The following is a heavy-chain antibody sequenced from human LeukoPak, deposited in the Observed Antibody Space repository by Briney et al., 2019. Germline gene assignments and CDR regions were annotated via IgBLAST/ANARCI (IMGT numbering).Heavy chain of an antibody. CDR1: GGTFSSYP. J-gene: IGHJ4*02. D-gene: IGHD1-26*01. V-gene: IGHV1-46*01. Sequence: ASVKVSCKVSGGTFSSYPISWVRQTPGQGLEWMGIINPSGGSTSYAQKFQGRVTMTRDTSTSTVYMELSSLRSEDTAVYYCARDRVGATSYFDYWGQGTLVTVSS. CDR2: INPSGGST. CDR3: ARDRVGATSYFDY.